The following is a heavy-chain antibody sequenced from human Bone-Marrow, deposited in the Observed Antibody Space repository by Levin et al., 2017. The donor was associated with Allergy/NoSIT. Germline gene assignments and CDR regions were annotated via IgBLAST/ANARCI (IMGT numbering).Heavy chain of an antibody. CDR2: IHYRGST. Sequence: SETLSLTCTVSGGSFARTTYYWGWVRQSPGKGLEWIAHIHYRGSTYYKPSLRSRVTMSVDTFKNQFSLKLGTVTAADTAVYYCARETDPVFSADGDLWGQGILVTVSS. CDR1: GGSFARTTYY. V-gene: IGHV4-39*07. D-gene: IGHD2/OR15-2a*01. CDR3: ARETDPVFSADGDL. J-gene: IGHJ5*02.